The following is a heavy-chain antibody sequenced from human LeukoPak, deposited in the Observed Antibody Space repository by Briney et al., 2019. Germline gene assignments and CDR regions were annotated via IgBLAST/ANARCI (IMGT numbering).Heavy chain of an antibody. CDR3: ARVLSGRGSLYSYYYYMDV. CDR2: IYSGGRI. D-gene: IGHD3-10*01. Sequence: GGSLRLSCAASGFTVSSNYMSWVRQAPGKGLEWVSVIYSGGRIYYGDSVKGRFTFSRDNSKNTLYLQMNSLRAEDTAVYYCARVLSGRGSLYSYYYYMDVWGKGTTVTISS. CDR1: GFTVSSNY. J-gene: IGHJ6*03. V-gene: IGHV3-53*01.